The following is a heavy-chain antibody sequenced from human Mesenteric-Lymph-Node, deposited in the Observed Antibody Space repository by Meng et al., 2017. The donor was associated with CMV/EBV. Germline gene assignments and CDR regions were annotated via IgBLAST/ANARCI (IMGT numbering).Heavy chain of an antibody. J-gene: IGHJ1*01. CDR3: AKDQRIWQQLFRGYFQH. CDR2: ISGDGDIS. CDR1: GFTFSSYS. Sequence: GESLKISCAASGFTFSSYSMNWVRQAPGKGLEWVSVISGDGDISYYADSVKGRFTISRDNSKNTLYLQMSNLGAEDTAIYYCAKDQRIWQQLFRGYFQHWGQGTLVTVSS. D-gene: IGHD6-13*01. V-gene: IGHV3-23*01.